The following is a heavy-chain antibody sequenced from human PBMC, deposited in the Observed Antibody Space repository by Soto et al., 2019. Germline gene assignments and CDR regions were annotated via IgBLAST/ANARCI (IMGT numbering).Heavy chain of an antibody. V-gene: IGHV4-34*01. CDR1: GGSFSGYY. CDR3: ARGVWFGELLFRGWFDP. Sequence: PSETLSLTCAVYGGSFSGYYWSWIRQPPGKGLEWIGEINHSGSTNYNPSLKSRVTISVDTSKNQFSLKLSSVTAADTAVYYCARGVWFGELLFRGWFDPWGQGTLVTVS. D-gene: IGHD3-10*01. J-gene: IGHJ5*02. CDR2: INHSGST.